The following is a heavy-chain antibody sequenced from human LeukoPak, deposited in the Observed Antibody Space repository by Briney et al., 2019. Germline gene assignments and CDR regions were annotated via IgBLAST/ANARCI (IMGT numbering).Heavy chain of an antibody. J-gene: IGHJ4*02. V-gene: IGHV3-7*01. CDR2: ISPDGSIK. CDR1: GFIFGGYW. D-gene: IGHD3-3*01. CDR3: ASGFLQWLY. Sequence: GGSLRLSCAASGFIFGGYWMSWVRQAPGRGLEWVANISPDGSIKYYVDSIKGRFTISRDNAKNSLHLQMNSLRAEDTAVYYCASGFLQWLYWGQGTLVTVSS.